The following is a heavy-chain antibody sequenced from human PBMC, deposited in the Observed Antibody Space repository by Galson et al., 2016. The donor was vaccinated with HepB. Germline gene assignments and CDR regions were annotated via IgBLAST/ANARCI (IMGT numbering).Heavy chain of an antibody. D-gene: IGHD3-22*01. Sequence: SVKVSCKASGYTFTGYYIHWVRQAPGQGLEWMGWMNPHSGVTTYAQNFQVRVTMTSDTSISTAFLELRTLRSDDTAAYYCAHADYEKIAAPNMWDPYYFEYWGQGTLVTVSS. J-gene: IGHJ4*02. V-gene: IGHV1-2*02. CDR1: GYTFTGYY. CDR3: AHADYEKIAAPNMWDPYYFEY. CDR2: MNPHSGVT.